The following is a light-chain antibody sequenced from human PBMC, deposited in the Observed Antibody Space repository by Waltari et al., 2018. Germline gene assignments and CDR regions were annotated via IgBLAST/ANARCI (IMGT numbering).Light chain of an antibody. CDR3: QAWDSSIEV. CDR2: QDN. Sequence: SYELTQPPSVSVSPGQTVSITCSGAKGEDKYTCWYQQKPGQSPVLVIYQDNKRPSGIPERFSGSNSGNTATLTISGTQAVDEADYYCQAWDSSIEVFGGGTKLTVL. J-gene: IGLJ2*01. CDR1: KGEDKY. V-gene: IGLV3-1*01.